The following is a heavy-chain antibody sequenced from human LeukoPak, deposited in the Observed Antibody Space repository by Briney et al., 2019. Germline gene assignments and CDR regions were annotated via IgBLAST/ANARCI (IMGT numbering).Heavy chain of an antibody. J-gene: IGHJ4*02. CDR1: GFTFDDYA. CDR2: ISWDGYST. V-gene: IGHV3-43D*03. D-gene: IGHD2-2*01. Sequence: GGSLRLSCAASGFTFDDYAMHWVRQAPGKGLEWVSFISWDGYSTYYADSVKGRFTISRDNSKNSLYLQMNSLRTEDTALYYCAKDVYPSHIVVVPAGSFPGYWGQGTLVTVSS. CDR3: AKDVYPSHIVVVPAGSFPGY.